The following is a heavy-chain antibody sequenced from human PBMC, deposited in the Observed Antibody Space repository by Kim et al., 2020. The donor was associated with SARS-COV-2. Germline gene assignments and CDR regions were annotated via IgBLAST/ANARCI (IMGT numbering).Heavy chain of an antibody. J-gene: IGHJ4*02. CDR1: GFSVSTSGVG. D-gene: IGHD6-13*01. CDR2: IYWDDDK. Sequence: SGPTLVKPTQTLTLTCTVSGFSVSTSGVGVGWIRQPPGKALEWLALIYWDDDKRYSPSLKSRLTITKDTSKNQVVLTMTNMDPVDTATYYCAHRRSTSSYYGDYFDYWGQGTLLTVSS. V-gene: IGHV2-5*02. CDR3: AHRRSTSSYYGDYFDY.